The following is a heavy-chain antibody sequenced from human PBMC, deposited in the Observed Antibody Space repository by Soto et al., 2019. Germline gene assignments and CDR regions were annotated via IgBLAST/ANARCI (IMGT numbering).Heavy chain of an antibody. CDR1: GDSVSSNSYF. Sequence: SETLSLTCTVSGDSVSSNSYFWSWIRQHPGKGLEWIGYIYYSGSTNYNPSLKSRVTISVDTSKNQFSLKLSSVTAADTAVFYFARALGTGYYFFDYWGQGILVSGSS. J-gene: IGHJ4*02. CDR2: IYYSGST. V-gene: IGHV4-61*01. D-gene: IGHD3-9*01. CDR3: ARALGTGYYFFDY.